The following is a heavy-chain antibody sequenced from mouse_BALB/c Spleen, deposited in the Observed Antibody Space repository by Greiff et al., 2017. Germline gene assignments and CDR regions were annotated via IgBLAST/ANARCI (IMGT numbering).Heavy chain of an antibody. CDR1: GFTFSSYG. CDR3: ARHEDYGNYGY. CDR2: ISSGGSYT. Sequence: DVKLQESGGDLVKPGGSLKLSCAASGFTFSSYGMSWVRQTPDKRLEWVATISSGGSYTYYPDSVKGRFTISRDNAKNTLYLQMSSLKSEDTAMYYCARHEDYGNYGYWGQGTTLTVSS. J-gene: IGHJ2*01. V-gene: IGHV5-6*02. D-gene: IGHD2-1*01.